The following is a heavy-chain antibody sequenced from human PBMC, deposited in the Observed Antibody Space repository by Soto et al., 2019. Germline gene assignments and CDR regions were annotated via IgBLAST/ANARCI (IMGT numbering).Heavy chain of an antibody. D-gene: IGHD2-15*01. V-gene: IGHV4-31*11. CDR3: ARSRGVVVAATTWFDP. J-gene: IGHJ5*02. CDR1: GGSMSRGGQS. CDR2: IYYSGST. Sequence: SETLSLTCAVSGGSMSRGGQSWSWIRQHPGKGLEWIGYIYYSGSTYYNPSLKSRVTISVDTSKNQFSLKLSSVTAADTAVYYCARSRGVVVAATTWFDPWGQGTLVTVSS.